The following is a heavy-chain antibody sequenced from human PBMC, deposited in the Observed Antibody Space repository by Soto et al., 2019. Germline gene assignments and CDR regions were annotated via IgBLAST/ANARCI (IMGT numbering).Heavy chain of an antibody. D-gene: IGHD4-17*01. CDR2: ISSSSGYT. J-gene: IGHJ4*02. Sequence: PGGSLRLSCAASGFIFSDYYMSWIRQAPGKGLEWVSYISSSSGYTNYADSVKGRFTISRDNAKNSLYLQMNSLRAEDTAVYYCAKEYGRLDYWGQGTLVTVSS. CDR1: GFIFSDYY. V-gene: IGHV3-11*06. CDR3: AKEYGRLDY.